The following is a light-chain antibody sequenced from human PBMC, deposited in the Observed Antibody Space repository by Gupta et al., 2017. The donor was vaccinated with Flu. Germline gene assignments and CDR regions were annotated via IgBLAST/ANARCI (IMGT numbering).Light chain of an antibody. CDR2: LGS. V-gene: IGKV2-28*01. CDR3: MQGLQTWT. CDR1: QSLLASNGNNY. J-gene: IGKJ1*01. Sequence: PVTPGGPASICCRSSQSLLASNGNNYLDWYVQKPGQSPQLLIYLGSNRASGGPDRFSGSGSGTDFTLRITRVEAEDVGVYYCMQGLQTWTFGQGTKVAI.